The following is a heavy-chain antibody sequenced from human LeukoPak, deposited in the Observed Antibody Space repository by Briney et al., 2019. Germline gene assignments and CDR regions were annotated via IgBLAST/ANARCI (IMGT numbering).Heavy chain of an antibody. Sequence: PSETLSLTCTVSGGSVGSSAFYRGRIRQPPGQGLEWIGSIHYTGNTYYNSSLRNRVTISVDSSRNQFSLRLTSVTAADTAVYYCARHSSRLRHFDSWGQGTLVTVSS. CDR3: ARHSSRLRHFDS. J-gene: IGHJ4*02. CDR2: IHYTGNT. D-gene: IGHD2-15*01. CDR1: GGSVGSSAFY. V-gene: IGHV4-39*01.